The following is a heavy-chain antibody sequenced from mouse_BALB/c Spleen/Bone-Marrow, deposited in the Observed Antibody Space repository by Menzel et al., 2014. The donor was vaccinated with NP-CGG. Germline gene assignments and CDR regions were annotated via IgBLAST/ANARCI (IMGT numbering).Heavy chain of an antibody. V-gene: IGHV5-6-5*01. D-gene: IGHD2-4*01. CDR2: ISSGGST. J-gene: IGHJ3*01. CDR1: GFTFSSYA. Sequence: EVKLVESGGGLVKPGGSLKLSCAASGFTFSSYAMSWVRQTPEKRLEWVASISSGGSTYYPDNVKGRFTISRDNARNILYLQMSSLRSEDTAMYYCARGGGYDYGSWFAYWGQGTLVTVSA. CDR3: ARGGGYDYGSWFAY.